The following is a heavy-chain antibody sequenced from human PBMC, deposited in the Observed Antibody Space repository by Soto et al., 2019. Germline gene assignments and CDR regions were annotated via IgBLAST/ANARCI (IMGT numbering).Heavy chain of an antibody. CDR3: ARESVYCSSTSSLPPTDYYYGMDG. V-gene: IGHV4-59*12. D-gene: IGHD2-2*01. CDR2: IYYSGST. Sequence: SETLVLTTPVSGCSLRRYYWSWIRHPPGYVLEGIVYIYYSGSTNHNASVKSRVTVSSDTXXNQCSLKLSSVTAADTAVYYCARESVYCSSTSSLPPTDYYYGMDGWAPAATVTVSS. J-gene: IGHJ6*01. CDR1: GCSLRRYY.